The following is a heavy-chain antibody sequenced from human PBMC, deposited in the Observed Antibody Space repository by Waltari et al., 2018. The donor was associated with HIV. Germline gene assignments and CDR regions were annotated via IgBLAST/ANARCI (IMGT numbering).Heavy chain of an antibody. CDR2: IYHSGTT. D-gene: IGHD2-15*01. V-gene: IGHV4-4*02. J-gene: IGHJ4*02. CDR3: AINGGSSNFDY. CDR1: GGSFSSGNW. Sequence: QVQLQESGPGLVKPSGTLSLTCAVSGGSFSSGNWWTWVRQPPGKGLEWSGEIYHSGTTNYNPSLKTRVTISLDKSKNQFSLKLSAVTAADTAVYYCAINGGSSNFDYWGQGTLVTVSS.